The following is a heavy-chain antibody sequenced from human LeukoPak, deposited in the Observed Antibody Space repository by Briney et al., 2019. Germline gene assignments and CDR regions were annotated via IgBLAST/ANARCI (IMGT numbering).Heavy chain of an antibody. CDR1: GGTFSSYA. V-gene: IGHV1-69*13. D-gene: IGHD6-19*01. CDR2: IIPIFGTA. J-gene: IGHJ4*02. CDR3: ARDSSSGWAFDY. Sequence: ASVKVSCRASGGTFSSYAISWVRQAPGQGLEWMGGIIPIFGTANYAQKFQGRVTITADESTSTAYMELSSLRSDDTAVYYCARDSSSGWAFDYWGQGTLVTVSS.